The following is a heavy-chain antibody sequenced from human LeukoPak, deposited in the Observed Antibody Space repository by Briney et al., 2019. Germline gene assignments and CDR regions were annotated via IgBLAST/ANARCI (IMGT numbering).Heavy chain of an antibody. CDR2: ISSSSSYI. V-gene: IGHV3-21*01. J-gene: IGHJ4*02. D-gene: IGHD3-10*01. CDR3: ARDGSTYYYGSGSSPAPDY. Sequence: GGSLRLSCAASGFTFSSYEMNWVRQAPGKGLEWVSSISSSSSYIYYADSVKGRFTISRDNAKNSLYLQMNSLRAEDTAVYYCARDGSTYYYGSGSSPAPDYWGQGTLVTVSS. CDR1: GFTFSSYE.